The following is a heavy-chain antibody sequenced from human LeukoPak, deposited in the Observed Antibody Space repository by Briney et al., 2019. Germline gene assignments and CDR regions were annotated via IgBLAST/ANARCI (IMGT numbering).Heavy chain of an antibody. CDR1: GYSISSGYY. Sequence: SETLSLTCTVSGYSISSGYYWGWIRQPPGKGLEWIGSIYHSGSTYYNPSLKSRVTISVDTSKNQFSLKLSSVTAADTAVYYCARVFIGRYYYDSSGYPYWGQGTLVTVSS. J-gene: IGHJ4*02. CDR2: IYHSGST. D-gene: IGHD3-22*01. CDR3: ARVFIGRYYYDSSGYPY. V-gene: IGHV4-38-2*02.